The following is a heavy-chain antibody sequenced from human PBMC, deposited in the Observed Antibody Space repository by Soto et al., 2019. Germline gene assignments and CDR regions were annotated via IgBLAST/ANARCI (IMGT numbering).Heavy chain of an antibody. CDR1: GFTFSSYG. V-gene: IGHV3-30*18. CDR3: AKAYDNKYYYDYYYMDV. D-gene: IGHD3-9*01. Sequence: QVQLVESGGGVVQPGRSLRLSCAASGFTFSSYGMHWVRQAPGKGLEWVAVISYDGSNKYYADSVKGRFTISRDNSKHTLYLQMNSLRAEDTAVYYCAKAYDNKYYYDYYYMDVWGKGTTVTVSS. CDR2: ISYDGSNK. J-gene: IGHJ6*03.